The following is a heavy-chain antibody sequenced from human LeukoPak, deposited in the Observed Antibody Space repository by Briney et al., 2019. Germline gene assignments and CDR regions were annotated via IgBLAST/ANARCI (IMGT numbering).Heavy chain of an antibody. CDR3: ARDREMATIADY. Sequence: PSETLSLTCAVSGGSFSDYSWSWIRQPPGKGLEWIGDINHSGSTNYNPSLKSRVTISVDTSKNQFSLKLTSVSAADTAVYYCARDREMATIADYWGQGTLVTVSS. CDR2: INHSGST. CDR1: GGSFSDYS. D-gene: IGHD5-24*01. J-gene: IGHJ4*02. V-gene: IGHV4-34*01.